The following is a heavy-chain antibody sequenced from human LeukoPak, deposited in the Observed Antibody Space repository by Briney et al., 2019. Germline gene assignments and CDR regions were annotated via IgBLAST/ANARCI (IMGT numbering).Heavy chain of an antibody. CDR3: ARRGSTYFAANS. J-gene: IGHJ4*02. CDR2: IKQDGNEE. D-gene: IGHD6-13*01. V-gene: IGHV3-7*05. CDR1: GFTFSTYW. Sequence: GSLRPSCAASGFTFSTYWMSWVRQAPGKGLEWVANIKQDGNEEHYVDSVKGRFTISRDNPKNSLYLQMNSLRAEDTAVYYCARRGSTYFAANSWGQGTPVTVSS.